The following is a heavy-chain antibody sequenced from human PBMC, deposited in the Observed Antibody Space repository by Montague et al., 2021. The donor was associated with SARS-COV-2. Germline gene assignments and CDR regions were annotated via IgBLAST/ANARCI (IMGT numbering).Heavy chain of an antibody. Sequence: TFSSHGMYWVRQPPGKGLEWIGSIYYTGSTYYNPSLKSRVTISVDTSKNQFSLKLSSVTAADTAVYYCARHGYYETYDAFDIWGQGTMVTVSS. CDR2: IYYTGST. CDR1: TFSSHG. D-gene: IGHD3-22*01. V-gene: IGHV4-39*01. CDR3: ARHGYYETYDAFDI. J-gene: IGHJ3*02.